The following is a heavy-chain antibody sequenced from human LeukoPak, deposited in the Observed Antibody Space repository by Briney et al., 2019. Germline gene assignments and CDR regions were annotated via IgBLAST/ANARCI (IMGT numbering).Heavy chain of an antibody. V-gene: IGHV5-51*01. CDR3: ARPPGYGSGSHSFDH. CDR2: IYPADSDT. D-gene: IGHD3-10*01. CDR1: GYSFTSYW. Sequence: GESLKISCKDSGYSFTSYWIGWVRQMPGKGLEWMGIIYPADSDTRYSPSFQGQVTISADKSISTAYLQWSSLKASDTAMYYCARPPGYGSGSHSFDHWGQGTLVTVSS. J-gene: IGHJ4*02.